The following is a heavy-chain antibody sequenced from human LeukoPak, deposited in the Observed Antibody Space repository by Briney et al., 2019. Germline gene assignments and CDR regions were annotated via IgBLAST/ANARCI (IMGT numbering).Heavy chain of an antibody. CDR2: IYSDDNT. V-gene: IGHV3-53*04. D-gene: IGHD6-13*01. CDR1: AVSFRSND. Sequence: GGSLRLSCTAFAVSFRSNDITWLRQAPGKGLEWVSVIYSDDNTYYTDSVKGRFTISRQTSKNTVFLQMNSLTADDTAVYYCARGKLTAAGNAFDIWGQGTMVSVSS. J-gene: IGHJ3*02. CDR3: ARGKLTAAGNAFDI.